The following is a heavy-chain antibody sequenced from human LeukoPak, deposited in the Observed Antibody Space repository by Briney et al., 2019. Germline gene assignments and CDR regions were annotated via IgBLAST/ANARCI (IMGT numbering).Heavy chain of an antibody. J-gene: IGHJ4*02. CDR2: ISGSGEST. CDR3: ARESWFGELYYFEK. V-gene: IGHV3-23*01. Sequence: PGGSLRLSCAASGFTFRSYAMTWVRQAPGKGLEWVSTISGSGESTYYADAVKGRFTISRDNSKNTLFVQLNSLRAEDTALYYCARESWFGELYYFEKWGQGTLVTVSS. D-gene: IGHD3-10*01. CDR1: GFTFRSYA.